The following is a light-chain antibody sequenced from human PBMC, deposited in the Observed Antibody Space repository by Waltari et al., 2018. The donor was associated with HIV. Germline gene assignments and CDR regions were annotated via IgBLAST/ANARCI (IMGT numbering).Light chain of an antibody. Sequence: QSLLTQPPSVSAAPGQIVTISCSGTHSNIGTNYISWYQHLPGTAPKLIIYDNDKRPSVIPDRFSGSKSGTSATLGVSGLQTGDEADYFCGTWDTTLSAVVFGGGTKLTVL. CDR1: HSNIGTNY. CDR3: GTWDTTLSAVV. J-gene: IGLJ2*01. V-gene: IGLV1-51*01. CDR2: DND.